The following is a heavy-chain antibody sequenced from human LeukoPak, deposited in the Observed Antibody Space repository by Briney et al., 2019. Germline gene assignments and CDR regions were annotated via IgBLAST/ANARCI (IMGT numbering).Heavy chain of an antibody. CDR1: GFTFSSYG. CDR2: IWYDGSNK. D-gene: IGHD3-22*01. V-gene: IGHV3-33*01. Sequence: SLRLSCAASGFTFSSYGMHWVRQAPGKGLEWVAVIWYDGSNKYYADSVKGRFTISRDNSKNTLYLQTNSLRAEDTAVYYCARDQEYYYDSSGYYLDYWGQGTLVTVSS. CDR3: ARDQEYYYDSSGYYLDY. J-gene: IGHJ4*02.